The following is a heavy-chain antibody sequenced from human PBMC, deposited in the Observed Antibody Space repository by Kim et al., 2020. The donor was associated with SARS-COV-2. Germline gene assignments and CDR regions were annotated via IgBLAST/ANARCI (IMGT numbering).Heavy chain of an antibody. CDR1: GGSISTSASY. CDR2: IYYSGNT. Sequence: SETLSLTCTVSGGSISTSASYWGWVRQPPGKGLEWIGSIYYSGNTYHNPSLKSRVTMSVDTSKNQFSLKLTSVTAADTAVYYCARDTSGTRRSVVRGLTILHNWFDPWGQGVRVTVSS. D-gene: IGHD3-10*01. CDR3: ARDTSGTRRSVVRGLTILHNWFDP. J-gene: IGHJ5*02. V-gene: IGHV4-39*07.